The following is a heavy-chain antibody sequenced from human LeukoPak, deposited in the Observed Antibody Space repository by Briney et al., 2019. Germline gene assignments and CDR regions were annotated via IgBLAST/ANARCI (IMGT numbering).Heavy chain of an antibody. D-gene: IGHD3-10*02. V-gene: IGHV3-20*04. CDR3: ARDSLTLGSGGYFDY. J-gene: IGHJ4*02. CDR2: INWNGGST. CDR1: GFTFDDYG. Sequence: GGSLRLSCAASGFTFDDYGMSWVRQAPGKGLEWVSGINWNGGSTGYADSVKGRFTISRDNAKNSLYLQMNSLRAEDTALYYCARDSLTLGSGGYFDYWGQGTLVTVSS.